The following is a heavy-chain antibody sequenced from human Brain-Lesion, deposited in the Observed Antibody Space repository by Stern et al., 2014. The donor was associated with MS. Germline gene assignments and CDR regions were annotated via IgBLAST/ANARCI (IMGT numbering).Heavy chain of an antibody. CDR3: AKDGPALVTNWFDP. V-gene: IGHV1-69*06. CDR2: IIPICGSP. D-gene: IGHD5-18*01. CDR1: GGTFGTYP. J-gene: IGHJ5*02. Sequence: VQLVESGPAVKKPGSSVQVSCKSSGGTFGTYPITWLRQPPGQGLEWMGRIIPICGSPNDAQKFQGRVTITADRSTTTVYMKLSSLKSDDAAVYYCAKDGPALVTNWFDPWGRGTLVTVSS.